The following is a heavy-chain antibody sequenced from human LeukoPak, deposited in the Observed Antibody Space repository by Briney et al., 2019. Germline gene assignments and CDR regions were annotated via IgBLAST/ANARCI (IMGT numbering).Heavy chain of an antibody. V-gene: IGHV3-23*01. Sequence: GGSLRLSCAASGFTFSIFAMSWVRQAPGKGLEWVSTIDGGGSGRYYADSVKGRFTISRDNSKNTLYLQMNSLRAEDTAVYYCAKEVAAVYWGQGTLVTVSS. CDR1: GFTFSIFA. J-gene: IGHJ4*02. CDR3: AKEVAAVY. CDR2: IDGGGSGR. D-gene: IGHD2-15*01.